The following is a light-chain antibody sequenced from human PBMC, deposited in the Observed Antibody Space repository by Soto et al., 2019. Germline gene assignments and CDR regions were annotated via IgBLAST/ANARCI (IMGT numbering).Light chain of an antibody. Sequence: EIVLTQSPATLSLSPGERATLSCRASQSVCSYLAWYQQKPGQAPRLLIYDVSNKATGIPARFSGSGSGTDFTLTISSLEPEDFAVYYCQQRSDWPPAFGGGTKVEIK. V-gene: IGKV3-11*01. CDR1: QSVCSY. J-gene: IGKJ4*01. CDR2: DVS. CDR3: QQRSDWPPA.